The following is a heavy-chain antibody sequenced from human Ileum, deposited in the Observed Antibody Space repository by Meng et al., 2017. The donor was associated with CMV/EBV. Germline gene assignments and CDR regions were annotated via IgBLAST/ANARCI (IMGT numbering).Heavy chain of an antibody. CDR1: GGSVSSGSYY. Sequence: SETLSLTCTVSGGSVSSGSYYWSWIRQPPGKGLEWIGYIYYSGSTNYNPSLKSRVTISVDTSKNQFSLKLSSVTAADTDVYYCANGYYFDYWGQGTLVTVSS. V-gene: IGHV4-61*01. J-gene: IGHJ4*02. CDR2: IYYSGST. D-gene: IGHD3-10*01. CDR3: ANGYYFDY.